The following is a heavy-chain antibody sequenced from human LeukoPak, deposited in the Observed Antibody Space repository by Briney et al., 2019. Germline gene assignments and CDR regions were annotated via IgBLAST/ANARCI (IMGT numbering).Heavy chain of an antibody. V-gene: IGHV3-21*01. D-gene: IGHD3-22*01. CDR1: GFTFSSYS. J-gene: IGHJ3*02. Sequence: GGSLRLSCAASGFTFSSYSMNWVRQAPGKGLEWVSSISSSSSYIYYADSVKGRFTISRDNAKNSLYLQMNSLRAEDTAVYYCARDLRRDYDSSGYYGPVPDAFDIWGQGTMVTVSS. CDR2: ISSSSSYI. CDR3: ARDLRRDYDSSGYYGPVPDAFDI.